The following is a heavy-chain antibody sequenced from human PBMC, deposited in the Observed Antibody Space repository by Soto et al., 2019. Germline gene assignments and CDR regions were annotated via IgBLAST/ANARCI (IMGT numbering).Heavy chain of an antibody. V-gene: IGHV3-33*01. CDR3: ARDRYYGSGSYYWPESLVGYYYYYMDV. J-gene: IGHJ6*03. Sequence: GGSLRLSCAASGFTFSSYGMHWVRQAPGKGLEWVAVIWYDGSNKYYADSVKGRFTISRDNSKNTLYLQMNSLRAEDTAVYYCARDRYYGSGSYYWPESLVGYYYYYMDVWGKGTTVTVSS. D-gene: IGHD3-10*01. CDR1: GFTFSSYG. CDR2: IWYDGSNK.